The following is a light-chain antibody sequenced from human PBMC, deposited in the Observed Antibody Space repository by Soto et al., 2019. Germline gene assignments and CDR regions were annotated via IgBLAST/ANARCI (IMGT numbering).Light chain of an antibody. CDR2: KAS. V-gene: IGKV1-5*03. CDR1: QTISSW. CDR3: QHYNSYSEA. J-gene: IGKJ1*01. Sequence: IHMSLSPSRPSGTVGDRVTITCRAIQTISSWLAWYQQKPGKAPKLLIYKASTLKSGVPSRFSGRGSGTEFTLTISSLQHEDFATYYCQHYNSYSEAFGQGTKVDIK.